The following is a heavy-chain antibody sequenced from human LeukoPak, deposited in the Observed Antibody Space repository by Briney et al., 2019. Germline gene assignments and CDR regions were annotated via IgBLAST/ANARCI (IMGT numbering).Heavy chain of an antibody. V-gene: IGHV4-34*01. CDR2: INHSGST. CDR1: GGSFSGYY. CDR3: ARPSGIGPVDL. D-gene: IGHD2-21*01. J-gene: IGHJ2*01. Sequence: PSETLSLTCAVYGGSFSGYYWSWIRQPPGKGLEWIGEINHSGSTNYNPSPKSRVTISVDTSRNQFSLKLSSVTAADTAVYYCARPSGIGPVDLWGRGTLVTVSS.